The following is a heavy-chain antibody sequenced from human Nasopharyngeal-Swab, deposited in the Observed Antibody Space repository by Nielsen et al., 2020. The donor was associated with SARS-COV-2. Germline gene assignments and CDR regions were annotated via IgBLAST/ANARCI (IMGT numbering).Heavy chain of an antibody. CDR2: IAHDASNE. J-gene: IGHJ4*02. V-gene: IGHV3-30*03. Sequence: GGPLRRSWAASGFTFSSFGMHWVRQAPGKGVEWVAFIAHDASNEYYGDSVKGRFSISRDSSKNTLYLQMDSPRGEDTAVYYCARDAPAHYGAFYWGRGTLVTVSS. D-gene: IGHD4-17*01. CDR1: GFTFSSFG. CDR3: ARDAPAHYGAFY.